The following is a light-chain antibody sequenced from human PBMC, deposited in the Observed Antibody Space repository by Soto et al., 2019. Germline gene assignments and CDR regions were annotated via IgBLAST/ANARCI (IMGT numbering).Light chain of an antibody. V-gene: IGKV1-12*01. CDR2: DAS. CDR1: QGISTW. CDR3: QQVNSFPYT. J-gene: IGKJ2*01. Sequence: DIRMTQSPSSVSASVGDRVTITCRASQGISTWLAWYQQRPGKAPNLLIYDASSLQGGVQSRFSGSGSGTDFTLTISSLQPEDFATYYCQQVNSFPYTFGQGTKLEIK.